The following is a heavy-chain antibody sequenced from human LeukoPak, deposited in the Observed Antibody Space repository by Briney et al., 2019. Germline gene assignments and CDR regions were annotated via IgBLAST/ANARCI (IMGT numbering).Heavy chain of an antibody. CDR2: IYYSGST. V-gene: IGHV4-61*01. J-gene: IGHJ4*02. CDR1: GGSISTSNYY. D-gene: IGHD5-12*01. Sequence: SETLSLTCTVSGGSISTSNYYWSWIRQPPGKGLEWIGFIYYSGSTNYNHSLKSRVTISVDTSKKQFYLKLRSVTAADTAVYYCARVSGYDWESFYDYWGQGTLVTVSS. CDR3: ARVSGYDWESFYDY.